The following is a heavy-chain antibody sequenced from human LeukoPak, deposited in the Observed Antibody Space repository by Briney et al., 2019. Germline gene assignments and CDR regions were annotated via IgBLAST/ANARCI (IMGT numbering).Heavy chain of an antibody. CDR2: ISAYNGNT. CDR3: AREYNWNYPIDY. Sequence: ASVKVSCKASGGTFSSYAISWVRQAPGQGLEWMGWISAYNGNTNYAQKLQGRVTMTTDTSTSTAYMELRSLRSDDTAVYYCAREYNWNYPIDYWGQGTLVTVSS. J-gene: IGHJ4*02. V-gene: IGHV1-18*01. CDR1: GGTFSSYA. D-gene: IGHD1-7*01.